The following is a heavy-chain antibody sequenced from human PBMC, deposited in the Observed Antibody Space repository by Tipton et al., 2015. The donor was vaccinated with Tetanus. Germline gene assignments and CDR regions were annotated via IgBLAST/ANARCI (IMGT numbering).Heavy chain of an antibody. CDR2: IDPNSGGT. CDR3: ARDRGDYIYYGMDV. J-gene: IGHJ6*02. D-gene: IGHD3-22*01. CDR1: GYTFTGYY. Sequence: QVQLVQSGAEVKKPGASVKVSCKASGYTFTGYYMYWVRQAPGQGLEWMGWIDPNSGGTVYAQKFQGRVTMTRDTSISTAYMELRSLRSDDTAVYYCARDRGDYIYYGMDVWGLGTTVTVS. V-gene: IGHV1-2*02.